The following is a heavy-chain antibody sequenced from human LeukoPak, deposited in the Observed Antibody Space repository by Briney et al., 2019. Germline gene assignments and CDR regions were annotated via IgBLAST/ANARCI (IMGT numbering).Heavy chain of an antibody. V-gene: IGHV3-33*01. CDR3: ARDLFRPS. J-gene: IGHJ4*02. Sequence: GGSLRLSCAASGFNFRVCGMHWVRQAPGKGLEWVAVIWNDGKTNFYADSVKGRFTISRDDSNNILYLQMNSLRAEDTAVYYCARDLFRPSGGQGTLVTVSS. CDR2: IWNDGKTN. CDR1: GFNFRVCG.